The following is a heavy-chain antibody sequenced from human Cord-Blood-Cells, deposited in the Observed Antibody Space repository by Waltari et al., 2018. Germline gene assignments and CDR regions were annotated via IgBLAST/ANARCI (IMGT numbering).Heavy chain of an antibody. Sequence: QVQLVQSGAEVKKPGSSVKVSCKASGGTFSSYAISGVRQAPGQGLEWMGGIIPIFGTTNYAQKFQGRVTITADESTSTAYMELSSLRSEDTAVYYCASESRPETGDAFDIWGQGTMVTVSS. J-gene: IGHJ3*02. V-gene: IGHV1-69*01. CDR2: IIPIFGTT. CDR3: ASESRPETGDAFDI. D-gene: IGHD7-27*01. CDR1: GGTFSSYA.